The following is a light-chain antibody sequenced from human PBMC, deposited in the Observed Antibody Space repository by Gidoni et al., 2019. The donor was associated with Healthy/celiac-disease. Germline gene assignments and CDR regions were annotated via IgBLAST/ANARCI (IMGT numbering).Light chain of an antibody. CDR1: NIGSKS. V-gene: IGLV3-21*03. Sequence: SYVLTQPPSVSVAPGTTARITCGGNNIGSKSVHWYQQKPGQAPVLVVYVDSDRPSGIPERFSCSNSGNTATLTISRGEAGDEADYYCQVWDSSSDHWVFGGGTKLTVL. J-gene: IGLJ3*02. CDR3: QVWDSSSDHWV. CDR2: VDS.